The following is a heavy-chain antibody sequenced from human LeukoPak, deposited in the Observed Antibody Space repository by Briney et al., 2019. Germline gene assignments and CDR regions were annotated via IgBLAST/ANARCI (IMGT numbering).Heavy chain of an antibody. Sequence: ASVKVSCKASGYTFTGYYMHWVRQAPGQGLEWMGRINPNSGGTNYAQKFQGRVTMTRDTSISTAYMELSRLRSDDTAVYYCARTYYYDSSGYYPDHYYYYYMDVWGKGTTVTVSS. CDR3: ARTYYYDSSGYYPDHYYYYYMDV. V-gene: IGHV1-2*06. CDR2: INPNSGGT. CDR1: GYTFTGYY. D-gene: IGHD3-22*01. J-gene: IGHJ6*03.